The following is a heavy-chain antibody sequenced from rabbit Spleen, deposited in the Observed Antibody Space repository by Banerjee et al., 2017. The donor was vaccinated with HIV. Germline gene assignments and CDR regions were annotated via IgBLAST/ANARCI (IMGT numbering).Heavy chain of an antibody. J-gene: IGHJ4*01. D-gene: IGHD3-3*01. CDR2: IDPLFGSA. V-gene: IGHV1S40*01. Sequence: QSLEESGGDLVKPGASLTLTCTASGFSFSASGYMCWVRQAPGKGLEWIGYIDPLFGSAYYASWAKGRFTISKASSTVDLKMTSLTAADTATYFCARDLYLSIAYNGYAFSLWGPGTLVTVS. CDR3: ARDLYLSIAYNGYAFSL. CDR1: GFSFSASGY.